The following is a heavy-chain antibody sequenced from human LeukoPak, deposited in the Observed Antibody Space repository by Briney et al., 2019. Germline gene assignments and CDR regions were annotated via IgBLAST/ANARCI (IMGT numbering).Heavy chain of an antibody. V-gene: IGHV3-23*01. Sequence: SGGSLRLSCAASGFTFSNYGMSWVRQAPGKGLEWVAGISDSGGSTNYADSVKGRFTISRDNPKNTLYPQMNSLRAEDTAVYYCAKMKGWRLYDYCMDVWGKGTTVTVSS. J-gene: IGHJ6*03. CDR1: GFTFSNYG. D-gene: IGHD2-15*01. CDR2: ISDSGGST. CDR3: AKMKGWRLYDYCMDV.